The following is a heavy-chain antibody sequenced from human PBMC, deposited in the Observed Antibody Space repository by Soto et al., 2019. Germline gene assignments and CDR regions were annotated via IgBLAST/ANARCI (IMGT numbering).Heavy chain of an antibody. J-gene: IGHJ4*02. CDR2: ISAYNGNT. CDR1: GYTFTTFG. V-gene: IGHV1-18*01. D-gene: IGHD2-2*01. CDR3: ARNERRYCSSTNCYGEFDY. Sequence: ASVKVSCKASGYTFTTFGISWVRQAPGQGLEWMGWISAYNGNTNYAQNLQGRVTMTTDTSTSTAYMELRSLRSDDTAVYYCARNERRYCSSTNCYGEFDYWDQGTLVTVSS.